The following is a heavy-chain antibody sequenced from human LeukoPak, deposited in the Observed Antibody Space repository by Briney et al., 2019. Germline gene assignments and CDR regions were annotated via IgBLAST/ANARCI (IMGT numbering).Heavy chain of an antibody. CDR3: ARLRIAYSSGYYMDV. Sequence: PSETLSLTCTVSGTSITTYYWSWIRQPPGKGLEWIGYIYYSGSTTYNPSLKSRVTISVDTSKNQFSLKLSSVTAADTAVYYCARLRIAYSSGYYMDVWGKGTTVTVSS. CDR2: IYYSGST. V-gene: IGHV4-59*08. D-gene: IGHD3-22*01. CDR1: GTSITTYY. J-gene: IGHJ6*03.